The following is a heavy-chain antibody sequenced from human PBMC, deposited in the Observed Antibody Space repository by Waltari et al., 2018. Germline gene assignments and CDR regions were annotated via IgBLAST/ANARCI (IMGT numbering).Heavy chain of an antibody. CDR3: ARDPTIFGVVIPDYFDY. V-gene: IGHV4-38-2*02. D-gene: IGHD3-3*01. Sequence: QVQLQESGPGLVKPSETLSLTCAVSGYSISSGYYWGWIRQPPGKGLEWIGGIYHSGGTDDNPSLNSRITISVETSKNQFSLKLSSVTTADTAVYYCARDPTIFGVVIPDYFDYWGQGTLVTVSS. J-gene: IGHJ4*02. CDR1: GYSISSGYY. CDR2: IYHSGGT.